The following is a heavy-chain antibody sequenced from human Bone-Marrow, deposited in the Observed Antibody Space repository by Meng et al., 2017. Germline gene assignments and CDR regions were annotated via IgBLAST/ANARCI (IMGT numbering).Heavy chain of an antibody. CDR1: GYTSTTYD. Sequence: QVQLVQAGAEVKKLGATVKVACKPPGYTSTTYDITWVRQAAGQGLEWMGYMNPGSGITGLAQKFQGRLSMTSDTSIRTAYMELSDLISEDTAMYYCARCLAGCDYWGQGTLVTVSS. D-gene: IGHD6-19*01. CDR3: ARCLAGCDY. V-gene: IGHV1-8*01. J-gene: IGHJ4*02. CDR2: MNPGSGIT.